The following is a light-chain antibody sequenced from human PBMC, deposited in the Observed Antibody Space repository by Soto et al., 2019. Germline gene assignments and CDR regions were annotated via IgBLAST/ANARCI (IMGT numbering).Light chain of an antibody. J-gene: IGLJ1*01. Sequence: QSALTRPASVSGSPGQSITISCTGTSSDVGGYNYVSWYQQHPGKAPKLMIYEVSNRPSGVSNRFSGSKSGNTASLTISGLQAEDEADYYCSSYTSSSTLGGVFGTGTKVTV. CDR1: SSDVGGYNY. CDR2: EVS. V-gene: IGLV2-14*01. CDR3: SSYTSSSTLGGV.